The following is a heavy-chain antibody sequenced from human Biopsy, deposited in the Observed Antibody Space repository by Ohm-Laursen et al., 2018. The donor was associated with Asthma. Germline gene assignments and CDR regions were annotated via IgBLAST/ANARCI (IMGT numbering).Heavy chain of an antibody. Sequence: SSVKVSCKTSGYTFTSYYIHWVRQAPGQGLEWVGIINPPTGNTSYAQKFLGRVTVTRDTSTSTVYMELSSLRSEDTAVYYCALSQSDYWGQGTLLTVSS. CDR1: GYTFTSYY. CDR2: INPPTGNT. J-gene: IGHJ4*02. V-gene: IGHV1-46*01. CDR3: ALSQSDY.